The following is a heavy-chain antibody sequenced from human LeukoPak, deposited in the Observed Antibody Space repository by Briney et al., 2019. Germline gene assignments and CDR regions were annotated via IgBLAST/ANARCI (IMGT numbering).Heavy chain of an antibody. Sequence: PSETLSLTCAVSGGSISSSNWWSWVRQPPGKGLEWSGEIYHSGSTNYNPSLKSRVTISVDKSKNQFSLNLSSVTPADTAVYYCATTSEYDSSPYFDYWGQGTLVSVSS. CDR3: ATTSEYDSSPYFDY. J-gene: IGHJ4*02. CDR1: GGSISSSNW. V-gene: IGHV4-4*02. CDR2: IYHSGST. D-gene: IGHD3-22*01.